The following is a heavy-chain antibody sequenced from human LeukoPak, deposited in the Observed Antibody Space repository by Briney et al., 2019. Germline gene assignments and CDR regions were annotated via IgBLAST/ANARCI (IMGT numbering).Heavy chain of an antibody. J-gene: IGHJ4*02. D-gene: IGHD4-17*01. Sequence: GGSLRLSCAASGFTFSSYWMHWVRQAPGKGLVWVSRINSDGSSTSYADSVKGRFTISRDNAKNTLYLQMNSLRAEDTAVYYCMSRDYGDYGAPSYFDYWGQGTLVTVSS. CDR2: INSDGSST. V-gene: IGHV3-74*01. CDR1: GFTFSSYW. CDR3: MSRDYGDYGAPSYFDY.